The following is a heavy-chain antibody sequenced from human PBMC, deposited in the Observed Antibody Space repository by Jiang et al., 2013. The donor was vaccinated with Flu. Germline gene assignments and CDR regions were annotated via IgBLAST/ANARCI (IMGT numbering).Heavy chain of an antibody. Sequence: GAEVKKPGESLKISCKGSGYSFTSYWIGWVRQMPGKGLEWMGRIDPSDSYTNYSPSFQGHVTISADKSISTAYLQWSSLKASDTAMYYCAREVGAYWYFDLWGRGTLVTVSS. CDR1: GYSFTSYW. D-gene: IGHD4-17*01. J-gene: IGHJ2*01. CDR2: IDPSDSYT. V-gene: IGHV5-10-1*01. CDR3: AREVGAYWYFDL.